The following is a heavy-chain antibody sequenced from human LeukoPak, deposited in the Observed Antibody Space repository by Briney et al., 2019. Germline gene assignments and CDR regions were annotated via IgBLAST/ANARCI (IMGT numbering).Heavy chain of an antibody. CDR2: ISYDGSNK. CDR1: GFTFSSYG. CDR3: AKEWDTLQFDY. D-gene: IGHD5-18*01. V-gene: IGHV3-30*18. Sequence: GGSLRLSCAASGFTFSSYGMHWVRQAPGKGLEWVAVISYDGSNKYYADSVKGRFTISRDNSKNTLYQQMNSLRAEDTAVYYCAKEWDTLQFDYWGQGTLVTVSS. J-gene: IGHJ4*02.